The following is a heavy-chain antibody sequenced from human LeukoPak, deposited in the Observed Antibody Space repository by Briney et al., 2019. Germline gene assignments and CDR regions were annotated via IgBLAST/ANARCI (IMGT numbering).Heavy chain of an antibody. D-gene: IGHD6-19*01. J-gene: IGHJ4*02. CDR2: ISYGGGNK. V-gene: IGHV3-30-3*01. CDR1: GFNFSTYA. CDR3: ARDRWTRIGVAGTWGHFDY. Sequence: QPGGSLRLSCAASGFNFSTYAIHWVRQSPDKGLEWVAVISYGGGNKYYADSVKGRFTISRDNSKNTLYLQMNSLRDEDTAVYYCARDRWTRIGVAGTWGHFDYWGQGTLVTVSS.